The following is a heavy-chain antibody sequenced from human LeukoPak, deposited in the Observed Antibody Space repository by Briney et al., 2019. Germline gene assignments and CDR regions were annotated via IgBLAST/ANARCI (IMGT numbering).Heavy chain of an antibody. CDR3: ARDPNPDSSGYYFRLVYFDY. CDR2: ISSSSSYI. J-gene: IGHJ4*02. Sequence: GGSLRLSCAASGFTFSSYSMNWVRQAPGKGLEWVSSISSSSSYIYYADSVKGRFTISRDNAKNSLYLQMHSLRAEATAVYYCARDPNPDSSGYYFRLVYFDYWGQGTLVTVSS. CDR1: GFTFSSYS. D-gene: IGHD3-22*01. V-gene: IGHV3-21*01.